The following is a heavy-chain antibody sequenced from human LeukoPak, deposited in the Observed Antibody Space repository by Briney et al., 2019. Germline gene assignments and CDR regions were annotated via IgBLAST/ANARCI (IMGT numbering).Heavy chain of an antibody. D-gene: IGHD3-16*01. Sequence: SQTLSLTCTVSGGSISSGSYYWSWIRQPAGKGLEWIGRIYTSGSTNYNPSLKSRVTISVDTSKNQFSLKLSSVTAADTAVYYCARVGGSFNAFDIWGQGTMVTVSS. V-gene: IGHV4-61*02. CDR2: IYTSGST. CDR3: ARVGGSFNAFDI. CDR1: GGSISSGSYY. J-gene: IGHJ3*02.